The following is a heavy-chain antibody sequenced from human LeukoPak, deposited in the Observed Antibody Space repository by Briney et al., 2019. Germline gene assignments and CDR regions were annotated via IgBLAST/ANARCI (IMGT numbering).Heavy chain of an antibody. V-gene: IGHV5-51*01. CDR3: ARRPLIYYYGSGSHFDY. CDR2: IYPGDSDT. CDR1: GYSFTSYW. D-gene: IGHD3-10*01. Sequence: GESLKISCKGSGYSFTSYWIGWVRQMPGKGLEWMGIIYPGDSDTRYSPSFQGQVTISADKSISTAYLQWSSLKASDTAMYHCARRPLIYYYGSGSHFDYWGQGTLVTVSS. J-gene: IGHJ4*02.